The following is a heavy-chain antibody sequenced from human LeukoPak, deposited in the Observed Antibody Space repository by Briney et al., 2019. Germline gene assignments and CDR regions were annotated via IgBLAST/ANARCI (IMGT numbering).Heavy chain of an antibody. J-gene: IGHJ4*02. D-gene: IGHD6-13*01. CDR2: VSYEGKSQ. V-gene: IGHV3-30*18. CDR1: GFTFSNYG. CDR3: AKEGTAQISTWYDY. Sequence: GRSPRLSCATSGFTFSNYGMHWVRQAPGKGLEWVAVVSYEGKSQYYADSVRGRFTISRDNSKNTLYLQMNSLRGEDAAVYYCAKEGTAQISTWYDYWGQGTLVTVSS.